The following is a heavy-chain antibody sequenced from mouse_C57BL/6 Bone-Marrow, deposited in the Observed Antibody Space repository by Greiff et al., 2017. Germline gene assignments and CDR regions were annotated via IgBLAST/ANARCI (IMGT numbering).Heavy chain of an antibody. CDR1: GFNIKDDY. V-gene: IGHV14-4*01. D-gene: IGHD2-12*01. CDR2: IDPENGDT. Sequence: EVQLQQSGAELVRPGASVKLSCTASGFNIKDDYMHWVKQRPEQGLEWIGWIDPENGDTEYASKFQGKATITAATSSNTAYLQLSSLTSEDTAVYYCTFYDACYFDFWGTGTTVPVSS. CDR3: TFYDACYFDF. J-gene: IGHJ1*03.